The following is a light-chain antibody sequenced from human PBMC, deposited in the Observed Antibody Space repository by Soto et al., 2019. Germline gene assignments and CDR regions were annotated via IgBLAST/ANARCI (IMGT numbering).Light chain of an antibody. J-gene: IGLJ3*02. CDR1: SSDVGSYNL. Sequence: QSVLTQPASVSGSPGQSITISCTGASSDVGSYNLVSWYQQHPGKTPKLMIYEDTKRPSGVSNRFSGSKSGNTASLTISGLQAEDEADYYCCSYAGGSTWVFGGGAKVTVL. V-gene: IGLV2-23*01. CDR3: CSYAGGSTWV. CDR2: EDT.